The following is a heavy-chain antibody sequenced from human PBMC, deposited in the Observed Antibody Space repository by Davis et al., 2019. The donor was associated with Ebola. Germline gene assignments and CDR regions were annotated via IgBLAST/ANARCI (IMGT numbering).Heavy chain of an antibody. CDR1: VITFSSYA. CDR2: ISGSGGST. J-gene: IGHJ6*04. D-gene: IGHD3-3*01. Sequence: GESLKISCADSVITFSSYAMTWVRQAPGKGLEWGSAISGSGGSTYYADSVKGRFTISKDNSKKTLYLQMNSLRAEDTAVYYCAKSGLSFGVVKYHYGMDVWGKGTTVTVSS. CDR3: AKSGLSFGVVKYHYGMDV. V-gene: IGHV3-23*01.